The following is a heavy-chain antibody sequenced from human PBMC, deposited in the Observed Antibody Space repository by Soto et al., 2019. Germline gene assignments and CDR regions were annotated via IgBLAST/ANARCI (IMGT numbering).Heavy chain of an antibody. CDR2: IDPSDSYT. Sequence: PGESLKISCKGSGYSFTSYWISWVRQMPGKGLEWMGRIDPSDSYTNYSPSFQGHVTISADKSISTAYLQWSSLKAPDTAMYYCARRARQFDAFDIWGQGTMVTVSS. V-gene: IGHV5-10-1*01. CDR3: ARRARQFDAFDI. J-gene: IGHJ3*02. D-gene: IGHD6-19*01. CDR1: GYSFTSYW.